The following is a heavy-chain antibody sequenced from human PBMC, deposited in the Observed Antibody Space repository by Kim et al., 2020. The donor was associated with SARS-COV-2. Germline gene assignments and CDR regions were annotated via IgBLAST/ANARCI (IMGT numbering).Heavy chain of an antibody. V-gene: IGHV4-59*08. D-gene: IGHD6-13*01. J-gene: IGHJ5*02. Sequence: RGATNYTPPPNSRVTISVDTSKNQFSLKLNPMTAADTAVYYCARHRSLTPWGQGTLVTVSS. CDR3: ARHRSLTP. CDR2: RGAT.